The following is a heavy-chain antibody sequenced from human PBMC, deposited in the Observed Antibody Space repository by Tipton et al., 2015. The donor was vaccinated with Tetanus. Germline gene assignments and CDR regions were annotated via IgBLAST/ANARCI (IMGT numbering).Heavy chain of an antibody. V-gene: IGHV3-15*01. CDR1: GFTFSNAW. Sequence: SLRLSCAASGFTFSNAWMSWVRQAPGKGLEWVGRIKSKTDGGTTDYAAPGKGRFTISRDDSKNTLYLQMNSLKTEDTAVYYCTTDLRAPDRKPMIVVVIDYWGQGTLVTVSS. CDR2: IKSKTDGGTT. CDR3: TTDLRAPDRKPMIVVVIDY. D-gene: IGHD3-22*01. J-gene: IGHJ4*02.